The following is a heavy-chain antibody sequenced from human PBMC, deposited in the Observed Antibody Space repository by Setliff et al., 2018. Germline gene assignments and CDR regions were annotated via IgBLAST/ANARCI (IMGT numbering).Heavy chain of an antibody. CDR3: ARGLPFLDWFLAYFDY. V-gene: IGHV3-7*01. CDR2: IKQDGSEK. J-gene: IGHJ4*02. CDR1: GFAFSTYR. Sequence: GGSLRLSCAASGFAFSTYRMNWVRQAPGKGLEWVANIKQDGSEKYYVDSVKGRFTISRDNAKNSLYLQMNSLRAEDTAVYYCARGLPFLDWFLAYFDYWGQGTLVTVS. D-gene: IGHD3-3*01.